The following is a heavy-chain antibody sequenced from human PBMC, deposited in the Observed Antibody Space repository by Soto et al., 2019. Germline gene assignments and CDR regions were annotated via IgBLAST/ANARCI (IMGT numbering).Heavy chain of an antibody. D-gene: IGHD3-10*01. CDR2: INAGNGNT. CDR1: GYTFTSYA. CDR3: ARGTGSGIDV. V-gene: IGHV1-3*05. J-gene: IGHJ6*02. Sequence: QVQLVQSGAEEKKPGASVKVSCKASGYTFTSYAMHWVRQAPGQRLEWMGGINAGNGNTKYSQKFRGTVASTRDTSACTAYRGLSSLRSEETAWDYCARGTGSGIDVGGQGTTVTVSS.